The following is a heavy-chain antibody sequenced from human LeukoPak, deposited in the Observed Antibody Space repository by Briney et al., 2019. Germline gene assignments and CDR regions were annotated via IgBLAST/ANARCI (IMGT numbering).Heavy chain of an antibody. CDR1: GGSISSSSYY. D-gene: IGHD7-27*01. CDR3: ASRKLGNDY. CDR2: IYYSGST. V-gene: IGHV4-39*07. J-gene: IGHJ4*02. Sequence: SETLSLTCTVSGGSISSSSYYWGWIRQPPGKGLEWIGSIYYSGSTYYNPSLKSRITISADTSKNQFSLKLISVTAADTAVYYCASRKLGNDYWGQGTLVTVSS.